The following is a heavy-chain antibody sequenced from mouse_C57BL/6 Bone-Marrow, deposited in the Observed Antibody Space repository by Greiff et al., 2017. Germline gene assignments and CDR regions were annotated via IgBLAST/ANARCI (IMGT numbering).Heavy chain of an antibody. Sequence: QVQLQQSGAELVRPGASVTLSCTASGYTFTDYEMHWVKQTPVHGLECIGAIDPEPGGTAYNPKFKRNAILTADNTSSTAYMELRSLTAEDSAVYYCTEYGSSFDDWGQGTTLTVSS. CDR1: GYTFTDYE. V-gene: IGHV1-15*01. J-gene: IGHJ2*01. D-gene: IGHD1-1*01. CDR3: TEYGSSFDD. CDR2: IDPEPGGT.